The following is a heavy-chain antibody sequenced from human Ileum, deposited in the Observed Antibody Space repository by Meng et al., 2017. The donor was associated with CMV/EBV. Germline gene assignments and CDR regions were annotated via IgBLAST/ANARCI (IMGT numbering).Heavy chain of an antibody. CDR2: ISWNDDK. Sequence: CPFSGFSLSTSGVGVGWIRQSPGKALEWLALISWNDDKRYSPSLKSRLTITKDTSKHQVVLTMTNMDPVDTATYYCAHRRTMLFDYWGQGTLDTVSS. J-gene: IGHJ4*02. V-gene: IGHV2-5*01. CDR3: AHRRTMLFDY. CDR1: GFSLSTSGVG. D-gene: IGHD2-8*01.